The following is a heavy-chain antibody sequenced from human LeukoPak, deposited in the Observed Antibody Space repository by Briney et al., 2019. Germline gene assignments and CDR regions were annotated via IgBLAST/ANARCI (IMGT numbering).Heavy chain of an antibody. CDR2: IYYSGST. D-gene: IGHD6-13*01. V-gene: IGHV4-39*07. Sequence: PSETPSLTCTVSGGSISGYYWGWIRQPPGKGLEWIGSIYYSGSTYYNPSLKSRVTISVDTSKNQFSLKLSSVTAADTAVYYCAEGSSWRPFDYWGQGTLVTVSS. J-gene: IGHJ4*02. CDR3: AEGSSWRPFDY. CDR1: GGSISGYY.